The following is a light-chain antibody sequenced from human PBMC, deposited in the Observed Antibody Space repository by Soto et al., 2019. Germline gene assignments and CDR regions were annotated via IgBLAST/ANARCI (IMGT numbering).Light chain of an antibody. CDR1: SGDVGSYNY. V-gene: IGLV2-14*01. CDR2: EVT. Sequence: QSVLTQPASVSGSPGQSVTISCTGTSGDVGSYNYVSWYQQRPGKAPQLLIYEVTNRPSGISSRFSGSRSGNTASLTISGLQVEDEADYYCRSYRTTTNYVVFGGGTKVTVL. CDR3: RSYRTTTNYVV. J-gene: IGLJ3*02.